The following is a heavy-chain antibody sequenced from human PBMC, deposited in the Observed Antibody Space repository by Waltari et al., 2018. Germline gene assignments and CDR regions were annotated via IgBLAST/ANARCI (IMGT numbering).Heavy chain of an antibody. CDR2: ITHSGST. V-gene: IGHV4-38-2*01. CDR1: GYSISSGYY. Sequence: HVQLQESGPGLVKPSETLSLTCAVSGYSISSGYYWGWIRQPPGKGLEWIGGITHSGSTYYNPSLKSRITISVETSKNQFSLKLSSVTAADTAVYYCARHGDYNVRFDYWGQGTLVIVSS. D-gene: IGHD4-17*01. J-gene: IGHJ4*02. CDR3: ARHGDYNVRFDY.